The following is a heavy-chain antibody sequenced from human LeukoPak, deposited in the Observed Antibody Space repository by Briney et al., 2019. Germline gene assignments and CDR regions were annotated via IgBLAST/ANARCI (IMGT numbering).Heavy chain of an antibody. CDR2: ISTSSRTI. CDR1: GFNFSTYN. Sequence: GGSLRLSCAVSGFNFSTYNMNWVRQAPGKGLEWVSYISTSSRTIYHADSVKGRFTISRDNAKNSLYLQMNSLRAEDTAVYYCARDGYDFWSDYPTTLDYWGQGTLVTVSS. CDR3: ARDGYDFWSDYPTTLDY. V-gene: IGHV3-48*01. J-gene: IGHJ4*02. D-gene: IGHD3-3*01.